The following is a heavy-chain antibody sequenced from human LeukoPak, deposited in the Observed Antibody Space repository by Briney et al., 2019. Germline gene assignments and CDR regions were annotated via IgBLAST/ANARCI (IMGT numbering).Heavy chain of an antibody. CDR3: ARARANYGPRDNWFDP. V-gene: IGHV4-4*02. J-gene: IGHJ5*02. CDR2: IYHSGST. Sequence: SETLSLTCAVSGGSISSSNWWSWVRQPPGKGLGWIGEIYHSGSTNYNPSLKSRVTISVDKSKNQFSLKLSSVTAADTAVYYCARARANYGPRDNWFDPWGQGTLVTVSS. D-gene: IGHD4/OR15-4a*01. CDR1: GGSISSSNW.